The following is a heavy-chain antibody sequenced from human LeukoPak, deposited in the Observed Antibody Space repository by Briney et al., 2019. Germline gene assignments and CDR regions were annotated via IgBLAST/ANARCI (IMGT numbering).Heavy chain of an antibody. CDR3: AREWAALSAYYDFWSGYYSNWFDP. D-gene: IGHD3-3*01. V-gene: IGHV1-8*03. Sequence: ASVKVSCKASGYTFTSYDINWVRQATGQGLEWMGWMNPNSGNTGYAQKFQGRVTITRNTSISTAYMELSSLRSEDTAVYYCAREWAALSAYYDFWSGYYSNWFDPWGQGTLVTVSS. J-gene: IGHJ5*02. CDR1: GYTFTSYD. CDR2: MNPNSGNT.